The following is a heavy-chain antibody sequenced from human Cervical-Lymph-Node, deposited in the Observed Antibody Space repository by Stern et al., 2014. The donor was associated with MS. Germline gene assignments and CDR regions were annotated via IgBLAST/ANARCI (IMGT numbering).Heavy chain of an antibody. D-gene: IGHD2-21*01. V-gene: IGHV4-61*02. Sequence: QVQLQESGPGLVTPSQTLSLTCSISGGSISSGPFYWSWLRQPAGKGLEWIGRFHTSGSTEYKPSLKSRVTISVDTSKNQFSLTLSSVTAADTAVYYCSRGNSYIDFDYWGQGTLVTVSS. CDR1: GGSISSGPFY. CDR3: SRGNSYIDFDY. J-gene: IGHJ4*02. CDR2: FHTSGST.